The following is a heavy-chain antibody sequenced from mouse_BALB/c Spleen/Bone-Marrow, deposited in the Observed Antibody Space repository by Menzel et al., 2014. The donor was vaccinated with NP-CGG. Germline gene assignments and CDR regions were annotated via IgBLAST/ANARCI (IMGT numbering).Heavy chain of an antibody. J-gene: IGHJ2*01. V-gene: IGHV1-14*01. CDR3: AKGGNYRYDFDY. CDR1: GYTFTSYV. D-gene: IGHD2-14*01. Sequence: EVQLQESGPELVKPGASVKMSCKASGYTFTSYVMHWVKQKPGQGLEWIGYINPYNDGTKYNEKFKGMATLTSDRSSSTAYMELSSLTSEDSAVYYCAKGGNYRYDFDYWGQGTTPTVSS. CDR2: INPYNDGT.